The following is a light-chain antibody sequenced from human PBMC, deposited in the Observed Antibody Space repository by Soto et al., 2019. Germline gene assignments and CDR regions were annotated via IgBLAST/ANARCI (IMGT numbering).Light chain of an antibody. CDR2: DVS. Sequence: QSALTQPASVSASPGQSITISCTGTTSDVGGYNYVSWYQHHPGKVPKLMIYDVSNRPSGISNRFSGSKSGNTASLTISGLQAEDEADYYCNSYTSSSTLVFGTGTNLTVL. CDR3: NSYTSSSTLV. V-gene: IGLV2-14*03. J-gene: IGLJ1*01. CDR1: TSDVGGYNY.